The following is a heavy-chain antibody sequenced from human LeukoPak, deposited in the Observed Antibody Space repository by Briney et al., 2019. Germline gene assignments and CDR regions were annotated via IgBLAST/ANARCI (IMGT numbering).Heavy chain of an antibody. CDR3: ARDDYNSGPGDY. CDR2: ISYDGSNK. CDR1: GFTFSSYA. Sequence: SGGSLRLSCAASGFTFSSYAMHWVRQAPGKGLEWVAVISYDGSNKYYADSVKGRFTISRDNSKNTLYLQMNSLRAEDTAVYYCARDDYNSGPGDYWGQGTLVTVSS. D-gene: IGHD4-11*01. J-gene: IGHJ4*02. V-gene: IGHV3-30-3*01.